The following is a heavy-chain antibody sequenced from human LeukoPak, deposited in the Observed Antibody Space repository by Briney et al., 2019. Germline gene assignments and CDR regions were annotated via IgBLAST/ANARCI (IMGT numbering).Heavy chain of an antibody. D-gene: IGHD5-18*01. CDR3: ASGHSYGQSDFDY. V-gene: IGHV3-9*01. Sequence: SLRLSCAASGFTFDDYAMHWARQAPGKGLEWVSGISWNSGSIGYADSVKGRFTISRDNAKNSLYLQMNSLRAEDTALYYCASGHSYGQSDFDYWGQGTLVTVSS. CDR1: GFTFDDYA. J-gene: IGHJ4*02. CDR2: ISWNSGSI.